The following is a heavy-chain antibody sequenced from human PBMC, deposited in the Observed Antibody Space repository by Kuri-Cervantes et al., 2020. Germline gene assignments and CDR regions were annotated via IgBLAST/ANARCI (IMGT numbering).Heavy chain of an antibody. CDR2: FDPEDGET. Sequence: SVKVSCKASGYTFTGYYMHWVRQAPGKGLEWMGGFDPEDGETFYAQKFQGRVTMTEDTSTDAAYMELSSLRSEDTAVYYCATDWGWSRDYWGQGTLVTVSS. V-gene: IGHV1-24*01. CDR3: ATDWGWSRDY. J-gene: IGHJ4*02. CDR1: GYTFTGYY. D-gene: IGHD3-16*01.